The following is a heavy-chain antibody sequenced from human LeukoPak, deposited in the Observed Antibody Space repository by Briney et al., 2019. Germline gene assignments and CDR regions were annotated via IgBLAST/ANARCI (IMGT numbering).Heavy chain of an antibody. V-gene: IGHV4-34*01. Sequence: SETLSLTCAVYGGSFSGYYWSWIRQPPGKGQEWIGEINHSGSTNYNPSLKSRVTISVDTSKNQFSLKLSSVTAADTAVYYCARGPYRGFDYWGQGTLVTVSS. J-gene: IGHJ4*02. CDR3: ARGPYRGFDY. CDR2: INHSGST. CDR1: GGSFSGYY. D-gene: IGHD1-14*01.